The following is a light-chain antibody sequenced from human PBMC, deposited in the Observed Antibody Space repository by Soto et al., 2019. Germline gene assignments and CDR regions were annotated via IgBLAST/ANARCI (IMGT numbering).Light chain of an antibody. Sequence: QSALTQPASVSGSPGQSITIPCTGTSSDVGGYNYVSWYQQHTGKAPKLMIYEVSNRPSGIPDRFSGSNSGDTATLTIRRVEAGDEADYYCHVWDSSSDHYVFGTGTKLTVL. CDR2: EVS. J-gene: IGLJ1*01. V-gene: IGLV2-14*01. CDR3: HVWDSSSDHYV. CDR1: SSDVGGYNY.